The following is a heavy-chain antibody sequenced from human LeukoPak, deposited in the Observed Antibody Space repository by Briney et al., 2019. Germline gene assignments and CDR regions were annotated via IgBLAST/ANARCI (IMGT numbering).Heavy chain of an antibody. CDR3: ARSTGLYYYYAMDV. D-gene: IGHD1-1*01. J-gene: IGHJ6*02. Sequence: SETLSLTCTVSGGSISSYYWSWIRQPPGKGLEWIGYIYYSGSTNYNPSLKSRVTISVDTSKNQFSLKLSSVTAADTAVYYCARSTGLYYYYAMDVWGQGTTVTVSS. CDR2: IYYSGST. V-gene: IGHV4-59*01. CDR1: GGSISSYY.